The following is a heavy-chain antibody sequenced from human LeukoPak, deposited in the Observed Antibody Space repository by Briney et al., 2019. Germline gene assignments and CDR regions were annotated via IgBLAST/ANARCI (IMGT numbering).Heavy chain of an antibody. Sequence: SETLSLTCTVSGGSISGSSYYWGWIRQPPGKGLEWIGSIYYSGSTYYNPSLKSRVTISVDTSKNQFSLKLSSVPAADTAVYYCARPNDSSGYYYDPFDYWGQGTLVTVSS. CDR2: IYYSGST. CDR1: GGSISGSSYY. CDR3: ARPNDSSGYYYDPFDY. D-gene: IGHD3-22*01. J-gene: IGHJ4*02. V-gene: IGHV4-39*01.